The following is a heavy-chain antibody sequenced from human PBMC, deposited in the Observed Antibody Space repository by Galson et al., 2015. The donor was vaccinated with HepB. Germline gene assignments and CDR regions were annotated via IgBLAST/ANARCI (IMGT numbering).Heavy chain of an antibody. D-gene: IGHD2-2*01. Sequence: SLRLSCAGSGFTFSSYAMSWVRQAPGKGLEWVLGISASVGNTYYADSVKGRFTISRDNSKNTLFLQMNSLRAEDTAVYYCAKDPGGRRYCSSSSCYLDYWGQGTLVTVSS. J-gene: IGHJ4*02. CDR3: AKDPGGRRYCSSSSCYLDY. CDR1: GFTFSSYA. V-gene: IGHV3-23*01. CDR2: ISASVGNT.